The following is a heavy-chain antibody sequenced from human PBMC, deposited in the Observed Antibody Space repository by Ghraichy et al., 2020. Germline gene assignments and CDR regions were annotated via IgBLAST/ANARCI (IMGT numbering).Heavy chain of an antibody. Sequence: GGSLRLSCAVSGLTFDDFAMSWVRQTPGKGPQWVSTISGRYSNTHYAEYVKGRLTISRDNSRNTVSLHMSSLRGDDTALYYCATDVTDVAGGAFFEYWGRGIPVTVSS. J-gene: IGHJ4*02. V-gene: IGHV3-23*01. CDR1: GLTFDDFA. CDR2: ISGRYSNT. CDR3: ATDVTDVAGGAFFEY. D-gene: IGHD2-21*02.